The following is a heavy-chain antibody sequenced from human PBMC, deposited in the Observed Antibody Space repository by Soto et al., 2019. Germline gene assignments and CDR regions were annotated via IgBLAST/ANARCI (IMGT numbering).Heavy chain of an antibody. CDR2: MYHSGST. CDR3: ARGTAAGSGYYYGMDV. V-gene: IGHV4-30-2*01. Sequence: TLSITCAFCSCLVSSGGYSWSWIRQTPGKGLEWIGYMYHSGSTYYNPSLKSRVTISIDRSKNQFSLKLSSVTAADTAVYYCARGTAAGSGYYYGMDVWGQGPTSTVS. J-gene: IGHJ6*02. D-gene: IGHD3-10*01. CDR1: SCLVSSGGYS.